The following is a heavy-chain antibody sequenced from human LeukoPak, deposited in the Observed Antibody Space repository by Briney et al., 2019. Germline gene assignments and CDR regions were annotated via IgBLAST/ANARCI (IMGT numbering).Heavy chain of an antibody. Sequence: GGSLRPSCAASGFTFSSYSMNWVRQAPGKGLEWVSSISSSSSYIYYADSVKGRFTISRDNAKNSLYLQMNSLRAEDTAVYYCARVDYITGTTSQAPTSSFDYWGQGTLVTVSS. CDR2: ISSSSSYI. D-gene: IGHD1-7*01. CDR1: GFTFSSYS. V-gene: IGHV3-21*01. CDR3: ARVDYITGTTSQAPTSSFDY. J-gene: IGHJ4*02.